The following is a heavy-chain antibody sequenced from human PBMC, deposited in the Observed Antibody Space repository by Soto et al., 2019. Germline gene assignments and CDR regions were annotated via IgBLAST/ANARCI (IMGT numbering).Heavy chain of an antibody. CDR3: AKGAYIVVVVAAAVPMDV. V-gene: IGHV3-23*01. CDR2: ISGSGGST. CDR1: GFTFSSYA. D-gene: IGHD2-15*01. Sequence: GGSLSLSCAASGFTFSSYAMSWVRQAPGKGLEWVSAISGSGGSTYYADSVKGRFTISRDNSKNTLYLQMNSLRAEDTAVYYCAKGAYIVVVVAAAVPMDVWGKGTTVTVSS. J-gene: IGHJ6*04.